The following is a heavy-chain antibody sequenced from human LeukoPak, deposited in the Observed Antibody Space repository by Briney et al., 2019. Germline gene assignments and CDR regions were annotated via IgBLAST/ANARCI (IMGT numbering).Heavy chain of an antibody. CDR3: ARERNGDFDY. J-gene: IGHJ4*02. D-gene: IGHD7-27*01. CDR2: IYSSGST. CDR1: GGSISSYY. V-gene: IGHV4-4*07. Sequence: SETLSLTCTVSGGSISSYYWNWIRQPAGKGLEWIGRIYSSGSTNYNPSLKSRVAMSVDTSKNQFSLKLITVTAADTAVYYCARERNGDFDYWGQGTLVTVSS.